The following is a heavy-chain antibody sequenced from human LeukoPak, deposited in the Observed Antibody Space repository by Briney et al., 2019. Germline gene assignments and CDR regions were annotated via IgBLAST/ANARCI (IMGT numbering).Heavy chain of an antibody. V-gene: IGHV3-23*01. CDR2: ISGSGGST. CDR3: AKDFYSGSYYYFDY. D-gene: IGHD1-26*01. Sequence: GGSLRLSCAASGFTFSSYAMSWVRQAPGKGLEWVSAISGSGGSTYYADSVKGRFTISRDNSKNTLYLQMNSLRGEDTALYYCAKDFYSGSYYYFDYWGQGTLVTVSS. CDR1: GFTFSSYA. J-gene: IGHJ4*02.